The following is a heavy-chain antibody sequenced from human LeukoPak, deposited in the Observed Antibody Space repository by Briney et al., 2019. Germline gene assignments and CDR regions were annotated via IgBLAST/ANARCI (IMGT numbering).Heavy chain of an antibody. J-gene: IGHJ4*02. CDR3: ARSARWLPPAE. V-gene: IGHV3-21*01. D-gene: IGHD5-24*01. CDR1: GFTFSVYT. CDR2: ICNDSDYI. Sequence: PGGTLRLSCAASGFTFSVYTMNWVRQPPGKGLEWVSSICNDSDYIYFADSVRRRSTISGANTNNLMFLEMNTLRLDDTAVYHCARSARWLPPAEWGQGTLAIVSS.